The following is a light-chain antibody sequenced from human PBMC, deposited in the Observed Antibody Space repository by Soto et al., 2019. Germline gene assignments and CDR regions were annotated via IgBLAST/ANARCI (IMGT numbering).Light chain of an antibody. CDR1: SSDVGGYNY. V-gene: IGLV2-14*01. CDR3: SSYTGSRTYV. CDR2: DVS. Sequence: QSALAQPASVSGSPGQSITISCTGTSSDVGGYNYVSWYQQHPGKAPKLMIYDVSNRPSGISNRFSGSKSGNTASLTISGLQAEDEADYYCSSYTGSRTYVLGNGTKVTV. J-gene: IGLJ1*01.